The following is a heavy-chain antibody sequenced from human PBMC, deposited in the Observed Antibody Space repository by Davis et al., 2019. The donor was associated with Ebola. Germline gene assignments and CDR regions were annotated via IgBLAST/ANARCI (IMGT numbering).Heavy chain of an antibody. Sequence: GSLRLSCAVSGGSISSGGYYWGWIRQPPGKGLEWIGSIYLTGKTYYNPSLKSRITISVDTSKNQFSLKLSSVTAADTAVYYCARLGSFYYGSGSYYLFDYWGQGTLVTVSS. CDR2: IYLTGKT. CDR3: ARLGSFYYGSGSYYLFDY. J-gene: IGHJ4*02. V-gene: IGHV4-39*07. D-gene: IGHD3-10*01. CDR1: GGSISSGGYY.